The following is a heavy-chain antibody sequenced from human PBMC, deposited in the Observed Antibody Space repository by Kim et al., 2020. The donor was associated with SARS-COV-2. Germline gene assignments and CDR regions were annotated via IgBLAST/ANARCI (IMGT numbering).Heavy chain of an antibody. CDR2: ISSSSSYI. CDR3: ARDCSSAGQYWLFEYYFDY. CDR1: GFTFSSYS. Sequence: GGSLRLSCAASGFTFSSYSMNWVRQAPGKGLEWVSSISSSSSYIYYADSVKGRFTISRDNAKNSLYLQMNSLRAEDTAVYYCARDCSSAGQYWLFEYYFDYWGQGTLVTVSS. J-gene: IGHJ4*02. D-gene: IGHD5-12*01. V-gene: IGHV3-21*01.